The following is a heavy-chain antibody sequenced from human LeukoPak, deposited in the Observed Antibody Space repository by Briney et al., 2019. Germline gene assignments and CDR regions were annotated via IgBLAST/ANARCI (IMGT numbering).Heavy chain of an antibody. CDR1: GYTFTGYY. V-gene: IGHV1-2*02. Sequence: GASVKVSCKASGYTFTGYYIHWVRQAPGQGLEWMGWINPNSGVTNYAQEFQGRVTLTRDTPISTAYMEVSRLTSDDTAVYYCARAHMTTVTLGDYWGQGTLVTVSS. CDR2: INPNSGVT. J-gene: IGHJ4*02. CDR3: ARAHMTTVTLGDY. D-gene: IGHD4-11*01.